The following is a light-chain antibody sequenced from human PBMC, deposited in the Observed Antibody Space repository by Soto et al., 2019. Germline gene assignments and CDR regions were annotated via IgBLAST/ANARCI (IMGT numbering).Light chain of an antibody. CDR3: SSYAGSNNFDV. CDR2: EVF. CDR1: SSNFGGYNY. J-gene: IGLJ1*01. V-gene: IGLV2-8*01. Sequence: QSVLSQPPSASGSPGQSVTISCTGTSSNFGGYNYVSWYQQHPGKAPKLMIYEVFKRPSGVPDRFSGSKSGNTASLTVSGLQAEDEDDYYCSSYAGSNNFDVFGTGTKVTVL.